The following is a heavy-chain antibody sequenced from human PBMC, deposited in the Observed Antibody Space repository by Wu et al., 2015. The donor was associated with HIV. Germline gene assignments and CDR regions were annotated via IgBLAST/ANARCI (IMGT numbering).Heavy chain of an antibody. CDR1: GYTFTDYY. CDR3: ARHRVEVAASGLEDYYYYGMDV. CDR2: INPKSGGT. V-gene: IGHV1-2*02. Sequence: QVQLVQSGAEVKKPGASVKVSCKASGYTFTDYYMHWVRQAPGQGLEWMGWINPKSGGTNYPQKFQGRVTMSRDTSISTAYVEVSRLRSDDTAVYYCARHRVEVAASGLEDYYYYGMDVWGQGTTVTVSS. J-gene: IGHJ6*02. D-gene: IGHD2-15*01.